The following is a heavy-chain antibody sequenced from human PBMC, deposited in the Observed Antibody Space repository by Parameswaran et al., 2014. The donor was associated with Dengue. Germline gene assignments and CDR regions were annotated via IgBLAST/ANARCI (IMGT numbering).Heavy chain of an antibody. V-gene: IGHV1-3*01. Sequence: WVRQAPGQRLEWMGWINAGNGNTKYSQKFQGRVTITRDTSASTAYMELSSLRSEDTAVYYCARGYTVLRFLEWSNLGGYWGQGTLVTVSS. CDR3: ARGYTVLRFLEWSNLGGY. CDR2: INAGNGNT. J-gene: IGHJ4*02. D-gene: IGHD3-3*01.